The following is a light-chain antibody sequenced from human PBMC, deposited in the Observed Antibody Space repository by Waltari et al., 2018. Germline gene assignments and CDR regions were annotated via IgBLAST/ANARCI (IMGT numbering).Light chain of an antibody. Sequence: EIVLTQSPGTLSLSPGDRATLPCRASQSVSSAYLAWFQHKPGQAPRLLIYSTSARATGIPDRFSGSGSGTDFILTISRLEPEDFAVYYCQQYGTSPFAFGGGTKVEIK. CDR3: QQYGTSPFA. CDR2: STS. J-gene: IGKJ4*01. V-gene: IGKV3-20*01. CDR1: QSVSSAY.